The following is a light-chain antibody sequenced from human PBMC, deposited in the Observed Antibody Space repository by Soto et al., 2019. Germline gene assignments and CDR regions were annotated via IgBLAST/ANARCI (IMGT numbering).Light chain of an antibody. J-gene: IGKJ1*01. V-gene: IGKV1-5*03. CDR1: QSISSW. Sequence: DIQMTQSPSTLSASVGDRVTITCRARQSISSWLACYQQNTGKAPKVLHYKEPSLESGVPSRFSGSGSGSEFTLAISRLHPGDFATYYCQKDKSYPWTFGQGTKVEIK. CDR3: QKDKSYPWT. CDR2: KEP.